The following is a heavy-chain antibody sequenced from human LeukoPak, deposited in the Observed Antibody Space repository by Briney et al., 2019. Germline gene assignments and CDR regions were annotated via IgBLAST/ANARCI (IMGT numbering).Heavy chain of an antibody. D-gene: IGHD1-26*01. Sequence: GGSLRLSCAASGFTFSSYAMHWVHQAPGKGLEWVAVISYDGSYKYYADSVKGRFTISRDNSKNTLYLQMNSLRAEDTAVYYCAGSGSYFAPDDYWGQGTLVTVSS. J-gene: IGHJ4*02. V-gene: IGHV3-30*04. CDR1: GFTFSSYA. CDR3: AGSGSYFAPDDY. CDR2: ISYDGSYK.